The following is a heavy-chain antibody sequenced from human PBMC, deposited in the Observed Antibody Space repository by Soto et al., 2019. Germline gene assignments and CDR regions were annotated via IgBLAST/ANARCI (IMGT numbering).Heavy chain of an antibody. CDR1: GGSFSGYY. J-gene: IGHJ4*02. CDR3: ARARSTGYYFDY. Sequence: QVQLQQWGAGLLKPSETLSLTCAVYGGSFSGYYWSWIRQPPGKGLEWIGEINHSGSTNYNPSLKRRVTISVDTSKNQFSLKLSSVTAADTAVYYCARARSTGYYFDYWGQGTLVTVSS. V-gene: IGHV4-34*01. CDR2: INHSGST.